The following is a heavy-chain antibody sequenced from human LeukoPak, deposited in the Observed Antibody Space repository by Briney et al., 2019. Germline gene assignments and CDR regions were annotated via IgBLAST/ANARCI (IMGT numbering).Heavy chain of an antibody. CDR1: GFTFSNYA. J-gene: IGHJ4*02. D-gene: IGHD3-9*01. CDR2: ITGSGGIT. Sequence: GGSLRLSCVASGFTFSNYAMSWVRQAPGKGLEWVSAITGSGGITYYADSVKGRFTISRDNSKNTLYLQMNSLRAEDTAVYYGAKWGDYYVLTGYDDLDYWGQGTLVTVSS. V-gene: IGHV3-23*01. CDR3: AKWGDYYVLTGYDDLDY.